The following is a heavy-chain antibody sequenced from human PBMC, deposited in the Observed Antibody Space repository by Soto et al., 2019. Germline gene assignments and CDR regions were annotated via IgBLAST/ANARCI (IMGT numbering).Heavy chain of an antibody. J-gene: IGHJ6*02. D-gene: IGHD3-3*01. CDR1: GYTFTSYY. CDR2: INPSGGST. V-gene: IGHV1-46*01. CDR3: AREEGLRITIFGVVNYYYGMDV. Sequence: QVQLVQSGAEVKRPGASVKVSCKASGYTFTSYYMHWVRQAPGQGLEWMGIINPSGGSTSYAQKFQGRVTMTRDTSTSTVYMELSSLRSEDTAVYYCAREEGLRITIFGVVNYYYGMDVWGQGTTVTVSS.